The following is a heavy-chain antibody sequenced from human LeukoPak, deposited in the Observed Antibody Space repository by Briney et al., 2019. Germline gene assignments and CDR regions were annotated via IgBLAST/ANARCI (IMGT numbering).Heavy chain of an antibody. Sequence: GGSLRLSCAGSGFTFSSHWIGWVRQAPGKGLEWVSSVSGTSEYIYYADSVRGRFTISRDNAKNTVYLQMNSLRAEDTAVYYCARWYSSGWYSDYWGQGTLVTVSS. CDR2: VSGTSEYI. D-gene: IGHD6-19*01. CDR1: GFTFSSHW. J-gene: IGHJ4*02. V-gene: IGHV3-21*06. CDR3: ARWYSSGWYSDY.